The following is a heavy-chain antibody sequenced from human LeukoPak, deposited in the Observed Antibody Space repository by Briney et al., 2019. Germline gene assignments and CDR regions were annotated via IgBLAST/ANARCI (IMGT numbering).Heavy chain of an antibody. CDR1: GFTFRSYA. CDR2: ISYDGSIK. J-gene: IGHJ4*02. D-gene: IGHD2/OR15-2a*01. CDR3: ARDRSEKYSTDY. Sequence: PGKSLRLSCAASGFTFRSYAIHWVRQTPGKGLEWVAFISYDGSIKYYADSVKGRFTISRDNSKNTLSLQMNSLRGEDTAVYYCARDRSEKYSTDYWGQGTLVTVSS. V-gene: IGHV3-30-3*01.